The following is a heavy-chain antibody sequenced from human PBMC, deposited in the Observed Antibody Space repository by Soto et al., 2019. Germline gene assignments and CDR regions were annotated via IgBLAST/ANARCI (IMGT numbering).Heavy chain of an antibody. CDR1: GYTFTDFY. Sequence: ASVKVSCKASGYTFTDFYMHWVRQAPGQGLEWMGWINPNSGGTNYAQKFQGRVTMTRDTSISTAYMELNRLRSDDTAVYYCARDQSPSSGWPGMDVWGQGTTVTVSS. V-gene: IGHV1-2*02. D-gene: IGHD6-19*01. J-gene: IGHJ6*02. CDR3: ARDQSPSSGWPGMDV. CDR2: INPNSGGT.